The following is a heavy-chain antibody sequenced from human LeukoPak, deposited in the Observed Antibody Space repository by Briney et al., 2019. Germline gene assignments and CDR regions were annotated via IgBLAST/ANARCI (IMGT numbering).Heavy chain of an antibody. CDR3: ATRLELDAFDI. CDR2: MNPNSGNT. CDR1: GYTFTSYD. V-gene: IGHV1-8*03. Sequence: ASVKVSCKASGYTFTSYDINWVRQATGQGLEWMGWMNPNSGNTGYAQKFQGRVTITRNTSISTAYMELSSLRSEDTAVYYCATRLELDAFDIWGQGTMVTVSS. J-gene: IGHJ3*02. D-gene: IGHD1-7*01.